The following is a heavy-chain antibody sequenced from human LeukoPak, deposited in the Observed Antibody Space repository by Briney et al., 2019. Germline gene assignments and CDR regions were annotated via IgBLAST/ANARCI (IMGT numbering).Heavy chain of an antibody. CDR1: GGSISSYF. J-gene: IGHJ4*02. CDR2: IYYSGST. CDR3: ARAAATSREPVPFDY. V-gene: IGHV4-59*01. D-gene: IGHD1-14*01. Sequence: SETLSLTCTVSGGSISSYFWSWIRQPPGKGLEWIGYIYYSGSTNYNPSLKSRVTISVDTSKNQFSLKLSSVTAADTAVYYCARAAATSREPVPFDYWGQGTLVTVSS.